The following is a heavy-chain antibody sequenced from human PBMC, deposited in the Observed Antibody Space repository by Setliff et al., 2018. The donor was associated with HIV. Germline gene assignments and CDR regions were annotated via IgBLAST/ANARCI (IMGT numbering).Heavy chain of an antibody. CDR2: IIPILGIA. Sequence: GASVKVSCKASEGTFSSYAISWVRQAPGQGLEWMGGIIPILGIANYAQKFQGRVTITADKSTSTAYMELSSLRSEDTAVYYCARAGRRGREQGSKGFDPWGQGTLVTVSS. CDR3: ARAGRRGREQGSKGFDP. CDR1: EGTFSSYA. J-gene: IGHJ5*02. V-gene: IGHV1-69*10. D-gene: IGHD1-26*01.